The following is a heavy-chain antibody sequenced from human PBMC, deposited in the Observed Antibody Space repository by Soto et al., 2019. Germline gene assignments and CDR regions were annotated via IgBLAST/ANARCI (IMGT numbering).Heavy chain of an antibody. V-gene: IGHV5-51*01. D-gene: IGHD2-15*01. CDR1: EYSFTSYW. CDR3: ASGGYCSAGSCYQGIDA. J-gene: IGHJ4*02. Sequence: PGESLKISCKGSEYSFTSYWIGWVRQMPGKGLEWMGIIYPGDSDTRYSPSFQGQITISADESINTAYLQWGSLRATDTAMYYCASGGYCSAGSCYQGIDAWGEGTLVTVSS. CDR2: IYPGDSDT.